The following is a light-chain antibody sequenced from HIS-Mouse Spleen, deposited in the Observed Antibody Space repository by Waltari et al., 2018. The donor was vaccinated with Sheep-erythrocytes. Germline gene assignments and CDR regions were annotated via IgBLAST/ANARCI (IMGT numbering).Light chain of an antibody. Sequence: DIQMTQSPSSLSASVGDRVTITCRASQSISSYLNWYQQKPGKAPKLLIYAASSLQSGVPSRFSGSGSGTDFTLNISSLQPEDFATYYCQQSDSTPQFTFGPGTKVDIK. CDR2: AAS. J-gene: IGKJ3*01. CDR3: QQSDSTPQFT. V-gene: IGKV1-39*01. CDR1: QSISSY.